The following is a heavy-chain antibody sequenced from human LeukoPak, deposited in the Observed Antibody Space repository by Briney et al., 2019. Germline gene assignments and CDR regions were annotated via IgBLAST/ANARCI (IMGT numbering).Heavy chain of an antibody. CDR2: IYGDGST. D-gene: IGHD2-15*01. J-gene: IGHJ4*02. Sequence: GGSLRLSCGAPGFTVKNNYMKWGRQAPGKGVEWGSGIYGDGSTYYAEFVKGRVTISRDSSTNTPYLQMNSLSAEDSAVYYCAIGSCCSGGSCYPLFDYWGRGTLVTVSS. V-gene: IGHV3-53*01. CDR1: GFTVKNNY. CDR3: AIGSCCSGGSCYPLFDY.